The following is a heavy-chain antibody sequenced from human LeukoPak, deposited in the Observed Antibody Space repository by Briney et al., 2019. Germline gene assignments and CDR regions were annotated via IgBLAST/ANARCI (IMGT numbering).Heavy chain of an antibody. V-gene: IGHV4-39*01. D-gene: IGHD3-22*01. J-gene: IGHJ1*01. CDR3: ARRRYYDGSGYLE. CDR2: IYHSGRT. CDR1: GDSVSRSDSY. Sequence: PSETLSLTCSVSGDSVSRSDSYWDWIRQPPGKGLEWIGTIYHSGRTYYSPSLKSRVTMSVDPSNNQFSLNLRSATAADTAVYYCARRRYYDGSGYLEWGQGTLLSVSP.